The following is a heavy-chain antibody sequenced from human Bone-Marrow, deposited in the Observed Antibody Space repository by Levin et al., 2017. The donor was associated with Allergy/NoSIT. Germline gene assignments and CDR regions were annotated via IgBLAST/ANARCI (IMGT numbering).Heavy chain of an antibody. CDR3: ATGATPGWYYDL. CDR2: FHYSGST. J-gene: IGHJ2*01. Sequence: PSETLSLTCTVSGASIKNFYWSWIRQPPGKGLEWIGYFHYSGSTKYNPSLKSRVTTSIDTFKNQVSLNLTSVTAADTAVYYCATGATPGWYYDLWGRGTLVTVSS. D-gene: IGHD1-26*01. CDR1: GASIKNFY. V-gene: IGHV4-59*01.